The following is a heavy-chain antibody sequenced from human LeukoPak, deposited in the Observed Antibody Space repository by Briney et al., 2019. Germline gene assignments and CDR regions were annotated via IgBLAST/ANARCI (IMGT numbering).Heavy chain of an antibody. V-gene: IGHV3-23*01. CDR1: GFTFSSYA. CDR2: ISGSGGST. J-gene: IGHJ4*02. Sequence: GGSLRLSCAASGFTFSSYAMSWVRQAPGKGLEWVSAISGSGGSTYSADSVKGRFTISRDNSKNTLYLQMNCLRTDDTAVYYCAKDGLRPQKYYFENWGQGTLVTVSS. CDR3: AKDGLRPQKYYFEN.